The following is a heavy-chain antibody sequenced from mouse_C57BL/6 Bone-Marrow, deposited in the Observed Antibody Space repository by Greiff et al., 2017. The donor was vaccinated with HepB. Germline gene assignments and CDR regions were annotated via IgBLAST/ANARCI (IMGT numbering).Heavy chain of an antibody. J-gene: IGHJ2*01. CDR3: ARPGTTVVAHFDY. D-gene: IGHD1-1*01. CDR1: GFTFSDYG. V-gene: IGHV5-17*01. CDR2: ISSGSSTI. Sequence: DVKLVESGGGLVKPGGSLKLSCAASGFTFSDYGMHWVRQAPEKGLEWVAYISSGSSTIYYADTVKGRFTISRDNAKNTLFLQMTSLRSEDTAMYYCARPGTTVVAHFDYWGQGTTLTVSS.